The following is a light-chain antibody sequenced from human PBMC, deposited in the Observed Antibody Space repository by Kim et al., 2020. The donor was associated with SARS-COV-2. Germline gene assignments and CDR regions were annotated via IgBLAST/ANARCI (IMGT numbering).Light chain of an antibody. CDR1: RGVSSH. V-gene: IGKV3-15*01. CDR3: HHYVNWPLT. Sequence: EIVMTQSPATLSVSPGERATLSCRASRGVSSHLAWYQQKPGQGPRLLIYGASTRATGVPDRFSGSGSGTDFTLTISSLHSEDFAVYYCHHYVNWPLTFGGGTKVDIK. J-gene: IGKJ4*01. CDR2: GAS.